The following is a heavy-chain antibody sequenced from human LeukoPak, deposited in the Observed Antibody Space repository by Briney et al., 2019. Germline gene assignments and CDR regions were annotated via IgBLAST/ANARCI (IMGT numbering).Heavy chain of an antibody. Sequence: SETLSPTCAVSIGSITPYSSNWVRPPPEEGSGWIGKIFNPGGTNNNPPFKSRVTISVDSSKNQVSLNLSSVTAADTAVYYCARVPTWDNTGSYHYGMDVWGQGPTVTVSS. D-gene: IGHD1/OR15-1a*01. J-gene: IGHJ6*02. V-gene: IGHV4-59*01. CDR1: IGSITPYS. CDR3: ARVPTWDNTGSYHYGMDV. CDR2: IFNPGGT.